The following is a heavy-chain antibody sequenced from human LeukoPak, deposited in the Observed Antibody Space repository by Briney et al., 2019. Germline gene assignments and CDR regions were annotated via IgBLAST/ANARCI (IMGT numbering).Heavy chain of an antibody. CDR2: ISYNGNT. J-gene: IGHJ4*02. CDR1: GGSITNYY. Sequence: SGTLSLTCTVSGGSITNYYWTWIRQPPGKGLEWIGYISYNGNTNYNPSLKSRVTISIDTSKNQFSLRLSSVTAADTAVYYCSRAPFSNPEFWGQGTLVTVSS. CDR3: SRAPFSNPEF. V-gene: IGHV4-59*13. D-gene: IGHD4-11*01.